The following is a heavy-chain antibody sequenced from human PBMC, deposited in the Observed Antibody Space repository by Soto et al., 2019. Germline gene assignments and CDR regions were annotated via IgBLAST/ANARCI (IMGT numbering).Heavy chain of an antibody. Sequence: VRVSFKASGYPFPSHGVSWVRHSPEQGLEFMGWIRAYTGYTNYAQKFQGRVSITTDTPTSTAYMGLRSLISDGTAVYYCERASDDSRSGWYVGYFDYWGQGTLITVSS. V-gene: IGHV1-18*04. CDR1: GYPFPSHG. D-gene: IGHD6-19*01. J-gene: IGHJ4*02. CDR2: IRAYTGYT. CDR3: ERASDDSRSGWYVGYFDY.